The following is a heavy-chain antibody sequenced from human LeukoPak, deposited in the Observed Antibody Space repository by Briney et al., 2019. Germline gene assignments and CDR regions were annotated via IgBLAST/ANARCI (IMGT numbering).Heavy chain of an antibody. Sequence: PGGSLRLSCAASGFTFSDYYMSWIRQAPGRGLEWVSYISGGGSAIYYADSVKGRFTISRDNAKNSLYLQTNNLRAEDTAVYYCAREVLGTASAFDYWGQGTLVTVSS. CDR2: ISGGGSAI. CDR3: AREVLGTASAFDY. V-gene: IGHV3-11*01. CDR1: GFTFSDYY. D-gene: IGHD1-1*01. J-gene: IGHJ4*02.